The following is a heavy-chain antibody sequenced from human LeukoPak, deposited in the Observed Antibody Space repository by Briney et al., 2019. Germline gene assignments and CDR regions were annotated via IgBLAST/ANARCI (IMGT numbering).Heavy chain of an antibody. D-gene: IGHD6-6*01. V-gene: IGHV3-74*01. Sequence: GGSLRLSCAASGFTFSSYWMHWVRQAPGKGLVWVSRINSDGSTTTYADSVKGRFTISRDNSKNTLYLQMNSLRADDTAVYYCAKHLGYSTSSGIDYWGQGTLVTVSS. CDR3: AKHLGYSTSSGIDY. CDR2: INSDGSTT. J-gene: IGHJ4*02. CDR1: GFTFSSYW.